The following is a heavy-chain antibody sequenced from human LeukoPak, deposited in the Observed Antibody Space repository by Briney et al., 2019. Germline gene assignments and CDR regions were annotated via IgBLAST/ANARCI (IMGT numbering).Heavy chain of an antibody. D-gene: IGHD3-22*01. CDR2: IYASGST. J-gene: IGHJ4*02. CDR3: ARGQTYYYDSRAPAYYFDF. Sequence: SETLSLTCTVSGGSIGSYYWNWIRQSAGKRLEWIGRIYASGSTDYNPSVKSRLTMSADTSKNQFSLKLTSVTAADTAVYYCARGQTYYYDSRAPAYYFDFWGQGTLLTVSS. CDR1: GGSIGSYY. V-gene: IGHV4-4*07.